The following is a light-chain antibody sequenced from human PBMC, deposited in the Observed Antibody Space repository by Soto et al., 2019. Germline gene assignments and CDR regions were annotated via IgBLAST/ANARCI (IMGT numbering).Light chain of an antibody. CDR2: DVS. Sequence: QSVLTQPAYVSGSPGHSITISCTGTSSDVGDYNYVSWYQQHPGKAPKLMIYDVSNRPSGVSNRFSGSKSGNTASLTISGLQAEDEADYYCSSYTSSNTCVFGTGTKVTVL. CDR3: SSYTSSNTCV. J-gene: IGLJ1*01. V-gene: IGLV2-14*01. CDR1: SSDVGDYNY.